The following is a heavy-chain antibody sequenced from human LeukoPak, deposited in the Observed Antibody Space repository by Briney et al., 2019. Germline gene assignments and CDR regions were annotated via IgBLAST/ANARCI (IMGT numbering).Heavy chain of an antibody. CDR3: ATRIWGVY. V-gene: IGHV3-23*01. CDR1: GFTFSIYA. J-gene: IGHJ4*02. D-gene: IGHD7-27*01. CDR2: VSSSGGTT. Sequence: GGSLRLSCAVSGFTFSIYAMSWVRQAPGKGLEWVSAVSSSGGTTYYADSVKGRFTISRDNSKNTLYLQMNSLRADDAAVYYCATRIWGVYWGQGTLVTVSS.